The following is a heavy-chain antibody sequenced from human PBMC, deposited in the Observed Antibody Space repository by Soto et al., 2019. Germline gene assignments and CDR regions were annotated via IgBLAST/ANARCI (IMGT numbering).Heavy chain of an antibody. Sequence: SETLSLTCTVSGGSISSYYWSWIRQPPGKGLEWIGYIYYSGSTNYNPSLKSRVTISVDTSKNQFSLKLSSVTAADTAVYYCATFSVAVALKTFDCWGQGSPVTVSS. J-gene: IGHJ4*02. CDR2: IYYSGST. D-gene: IGHD6-19*01. CDR3: ATFSVAVALKTFDC. V-gene: IGHV4-59*01. CDR1: GGSISSYY.